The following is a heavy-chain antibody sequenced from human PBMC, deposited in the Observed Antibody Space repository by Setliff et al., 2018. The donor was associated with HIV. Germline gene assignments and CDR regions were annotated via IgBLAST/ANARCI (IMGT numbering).Heavy chain of an antibody. CDR1: GFTFSHSN. CDR3: ARDLGYSNYYYYYAMDV. V-gene: IGHV3-21*01. Sequence: KPGGSLRLSCAASGFTFSHSNMNWVRQAPGKGLEWVSSISSSSSSIYYADSVRGRFTISRDNAKNSLYLQMNSLRAEDTAVYYCARDLGYSNYYYYYAMDVWGQGTTVTVSS. J-gene: IGHJ6*02. D-gene: IGHD4-4*01. CDR2: ISSSSSSI.